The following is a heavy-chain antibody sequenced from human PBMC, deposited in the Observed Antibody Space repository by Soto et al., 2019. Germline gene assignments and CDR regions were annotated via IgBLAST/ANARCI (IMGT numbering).Heavy chain of an antibody. V-gene: IGHV4-59*01. Sequence: SETLSLTCSVSGGSISFYNWNWIRQSPEKGLEWIGYIYYSGSTNYNPSLKSRVTISVDTSKNQFSLKLSSVTAADTAVYYCARGKLWFGESLPYYYYGMDVWGQGTTVT. J-gene: IGHJ6*02. CDR3: ARGKLWFGESLPYYYYGMDV. D-gene: IGHD3-10*01. CDR1: GGSISFYN. CDR2: IYYSGST.